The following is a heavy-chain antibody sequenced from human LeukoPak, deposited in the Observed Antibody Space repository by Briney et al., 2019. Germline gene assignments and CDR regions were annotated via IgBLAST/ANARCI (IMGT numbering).Heavy chain of an antibody. CDR3: TRDSALLGVAFDL. J-gene: IGHJ3*01. CDR2: ISSNGDNT. V-gene: IGHV3-64D*06. D-gene: IGHD2-15*01. CDR1: GFPFNTYA. Sequence: GGSLRLSCSASGFPFNTYAIHWVRQAPGKGLEYVAGISSNGDNTDFADSAKGRFTISRDNSKSTLFLQMNSLRAEDTAVYFCTRDSALLGVAFDLWGQGTVVTVSS.